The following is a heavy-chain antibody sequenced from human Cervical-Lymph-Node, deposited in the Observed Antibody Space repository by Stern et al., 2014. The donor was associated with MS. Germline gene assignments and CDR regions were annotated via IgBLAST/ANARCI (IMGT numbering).Heavy chain of an antibody. V-gene: IGHV1-69*12. D-gene: IGHD4-17*01. CDR1: GGTFSSYA. Sequence: QVQLVQSGAEVKKPGSSVKVSCKASGGTFSSYAISWVRQAPGQGLEWMGGIIPIFGTANYAQKFQGRVTITADESTSTAYMELSSLRSEDTAVYYCARVPPNAADYGISYYYGMDVWGQGTTVTVSS. CDR3: ARVPPNAADYGISYYYGMDV. J-gene: IGHJ6*02. CDR2: IIPIFGTA.